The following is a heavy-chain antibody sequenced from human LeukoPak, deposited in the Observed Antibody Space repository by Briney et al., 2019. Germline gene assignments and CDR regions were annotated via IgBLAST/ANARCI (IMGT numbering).Heavy chain of an antibody. CDR1: GGSICSYY. Sequence: SETLSLTCTVSGGSICSYYWRWSRQPAGEGVEWIGRIYTSGSTNYNPSLKRRVTISVDTSKKQFSLKLSSVTAAHPAVYYCARVGGSYYYYYMHVWGKGTTVTVSS. V-gene: IGHV4-4*07. D-gene: IGHD1-26*01. CDR3: ARVGGSYYYYYMHV. CDR2: IYTSGST. J-gene: IGHJ6*03.